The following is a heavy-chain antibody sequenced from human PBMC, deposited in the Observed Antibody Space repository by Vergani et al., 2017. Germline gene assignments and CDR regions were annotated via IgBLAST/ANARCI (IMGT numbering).Heavy chain of an antibody. Sequence: QVQLQESGPGLVKPSQSLSLTCTVSGGSISGVSYYLSWVRQPAGRGLVWFGRIYYSGATYYNPSLKTRITMSLDRSKNQFSLKLTSVTAADTSVYSCASRFGAGSYYNRGWFDPWGQGTLVTVSS. D-gene: IGHD3-10*01. CDR1: GGSISGVSYY. CDR2: IYYSGAT. J-gene: IGHJ5*02. CDR3: ASRFGAGSYYNRGWFDP. V-gene: IGHV4-61*02.